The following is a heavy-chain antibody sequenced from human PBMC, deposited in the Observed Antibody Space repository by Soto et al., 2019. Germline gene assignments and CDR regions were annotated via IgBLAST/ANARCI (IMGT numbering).Heavy chain of an antibody. CDR3: ARGLLAAAGTYYYYYYMDV. CDR2: INHSGST. Sequence: QVQLQQWGAGLLKPSETLSLTCAVYGGSFSGYYWSWIRQPPGKGPEWIGEINHSGSTNYNPSLKRRVTISVDTSKNQFSLKLSSVTAADTAVYYCARGLLAAAGTYYYYYYMDVWGKGTTVTVSS. CDR1: GGSFSGYY. V-gene: IGHV4-34*01. J-gene: IGHJ6*03. D-gene: IGHD6-13*01.